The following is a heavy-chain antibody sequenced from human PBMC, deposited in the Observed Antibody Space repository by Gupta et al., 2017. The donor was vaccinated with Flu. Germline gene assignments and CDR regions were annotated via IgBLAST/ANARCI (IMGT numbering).Heavy chain of an antibody. CDR3: ARLLNLGYCSGTSCYPWFDP. V-gene: IGHV4-39*01. Sequence: QLQLQESGPGLVKPSETLSLTCTVSGGSISSSSYFWGWLRQPPGKGPEYIANIYYSGSTYYNPSLESRVTMSVDTSKNQFSLKLSSVTAADTAVYYCARLLNLGYCSGTSCYPWFDPWGQGILVTVSS. J-gene: IGHJ5*02. CDR2: IYYSGST. CDR1: GGSISSSSYF. D-gene: IGHD2-2*01.